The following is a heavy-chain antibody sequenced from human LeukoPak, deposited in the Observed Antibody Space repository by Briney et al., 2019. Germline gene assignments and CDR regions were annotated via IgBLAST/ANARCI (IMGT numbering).Heavy chain of an antibody. J-gene: IGHJ4*02. CDR1: GGTFSSYA. Sequence: GASVTVSCTASGGTFSSYAISWVRQAPGQGLEWMGGIIPIFGTANYAQKFQGRVTITADESTSTAYMELSSLRSEDTAVYYCAREFWGSRYFDYWGQGTLVTVSS. V-gene: IGHV1-69*13. CDR2: IIPIFGTA. CDR3: AREFWGSRYFDY. D-gene: IGHD7-27*01.